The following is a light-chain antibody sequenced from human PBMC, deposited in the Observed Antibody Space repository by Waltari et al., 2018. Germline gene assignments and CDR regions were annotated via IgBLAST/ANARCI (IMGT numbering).Light chain of an antibody. J-gene: IGLJ1*01. Sequence: QSALTQPASVSGSPGQSITISCTGTSSDIGGYNYVSWYQQHPGKAPKPMIYDVNNRPSVVSHRFSGSKSGNTASLTISGLQAEDEADYYCSSYTSSTTLVFGTGTKVTVL. CDR1: SSDIGGYNY. CDR2: DVN. V-gene: IGLV2-14*03. CDR3: SSYTSSTTLV.